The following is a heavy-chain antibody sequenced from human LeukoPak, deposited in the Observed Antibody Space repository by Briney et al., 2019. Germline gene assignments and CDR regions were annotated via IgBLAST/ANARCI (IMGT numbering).Heavy chain of an antibody. V-gene: IGHV1-69*06. CDR2: IIPIFGTA. CDR1: GGTFSSYA. J-gene: IGHJ5*02. CDR3: ATGETWFDP. Sequence: ASVKVSCKASGGTFSSYAISWVRQAPGQGLEWMGGIIPIFGTANYAQKFQGRVTMTEDTSTDTAYMELSSLRSDDTAVYYCATGETWFDPWGQGTLVTVSS. D-gene: IGHD5-24*01.